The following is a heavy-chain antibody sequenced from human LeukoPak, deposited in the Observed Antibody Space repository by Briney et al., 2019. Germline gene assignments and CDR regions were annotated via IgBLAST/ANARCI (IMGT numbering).Heavy chain of an antibody. D-gene: IGHD2-15*01. CDR1: GFTFSSYG. Sequence: PGGSLRLSCAASGFTFSSYGMHWVRQAPGKGLEWVAVIWYDGSNKYYADSVKGRFTISRDNSKNTLYLQMNSLRAEDTAVYYCAREGIASPAENWGQGTLVTVSS. J-gene: IGHJ4*02. CDR2: IWYDGSNK. CDR3: AREGIASPAEN. V-gene: IGHV3-33*01.